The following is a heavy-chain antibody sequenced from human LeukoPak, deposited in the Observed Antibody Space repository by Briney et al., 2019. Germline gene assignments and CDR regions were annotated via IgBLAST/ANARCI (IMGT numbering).Heavy chain of an antibody. Sequence: GRSLRLSCAASGFTFSSYGMHWVRQAPGRGLEWVAVIWYDGINEYYADSVKGRFTVSRDNANNTLYLQMNSLRAEDTAVYYCARDLAWDAFDIWGQGTMVTVSS. J-gene: IGHJ3*02. CDR3: ARDLAWDAFDI. CDR2: IWYDGINE. V-gene: IGHV3-33*01. CDR1: GFTFSSYG.